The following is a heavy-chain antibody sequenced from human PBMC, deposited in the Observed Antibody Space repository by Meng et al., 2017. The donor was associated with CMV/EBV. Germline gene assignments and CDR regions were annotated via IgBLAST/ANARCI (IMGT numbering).Heavy chain of an antibody. CDR1: GFTFDNYG. CDR3: AKDLLLFGGANAYFDH. D-gene: IGHD3-16*01. J-gene: IGHJ4*02. CDR2: IRHDGTTK. V-gene: IGHV3-30*02. Sequence: GGSLRLSCAASGFTFDNYGMHWVRQTPGKGLEWVAFIRHDGTTKFYGDSVKGRFTISRDNSKNTVYLQMNSLRPEETAIYYCAKDLLLFGGANAYFDHWGQGTRVTVSS.